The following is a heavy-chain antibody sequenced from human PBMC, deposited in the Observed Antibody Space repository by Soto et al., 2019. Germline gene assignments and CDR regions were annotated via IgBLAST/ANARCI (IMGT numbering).Heavy chain of an antibody. CDR1: GFMFSAYT. CDR3: ATPYYFNH. D-gene: IGHD3-16*01. CDR2: ISDDSSYI. J-gene: IGHJ1*01. Sequence: GGSLRLSCAASGFMFSAYTMNWVRQAPGKGLEWLSSISDDSSYIDYADSMRGRFTVSRDNARNSLYLQIDSLGVEDTAVYYCATPYYFNHWGPGTLVTVSS. V-gene: IGHV3-21*06.